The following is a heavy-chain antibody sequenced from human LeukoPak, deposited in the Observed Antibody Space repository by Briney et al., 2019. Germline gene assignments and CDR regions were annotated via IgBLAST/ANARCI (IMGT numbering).Heavy chain of an antibody. CDR2: ISYDGSNK. J-gene: IGHJ4*02. D-gene: IGHD3-9*01. CDR1: GFTFSSYG. CDR3: AKGRQRQYFDWLLFHN. V-gene: IGHV3-30*18. Sequence: GGSLSLSCAASGFTFSSYGMHWVRQVPGKGPEWVTVISYDGSNKYYADSVKGRFTISRDNSKNTLYLQMNSLRVEDTAVYYCAKGRQRQYFDWLLFHNWGQGTLVTVSS.